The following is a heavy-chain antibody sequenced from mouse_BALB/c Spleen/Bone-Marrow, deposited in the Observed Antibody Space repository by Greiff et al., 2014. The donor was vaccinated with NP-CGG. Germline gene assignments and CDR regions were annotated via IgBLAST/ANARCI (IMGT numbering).Heavy chain of an antibody. CDR1: GYAFTDYL. D-gene: IGHD2-3*01. V-gene: IGHV1-54*01. CDR3: ARYDGYFDY. CDR2: TNPGSGST. Sequence: VKVVESGAELVRPGTSVKVSCKASGYAFTDYLMEWLKRRPGQGLEWIGVTNPGSGSTNYNEKFKDKATLTADKSSSTAYMQLSSLTSDDSAVYFCARYDGYFDYWGQGTILTVSS. J-gene: IGHJ2*01.